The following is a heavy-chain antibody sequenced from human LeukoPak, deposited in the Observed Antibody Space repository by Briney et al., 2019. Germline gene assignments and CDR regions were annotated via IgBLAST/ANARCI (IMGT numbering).Heavy chain of an antibody. CDR2: INHSGST. CDR3: ARVGALCSSTSCYLNWFDP. Sequence: SETLSLTCAVYGGSFSGYYWSWIRQPPGKGLEWIWEINHSGSTNYNPSIKSRVTIPVDTSKNQFSLKLSSVTAADTAVYYCARVGALCSSTSCYLNWFDPWGQGTLVTVSS. D-gene: IGHD2-2*01. V-gene: IGHV4-34*01. CDR1: GGSFSGYY. J-gene: IGHJ5*02.